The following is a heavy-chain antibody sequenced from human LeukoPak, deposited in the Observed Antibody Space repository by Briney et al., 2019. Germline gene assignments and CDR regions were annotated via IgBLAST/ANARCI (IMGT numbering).Heavy chain of an antibody. D-gene: IGHD6-19*01. Sequence: GGSLRLSCAASGFTFSSYAMSWVRQAPVKGLEWVSGIGASGDSTYYADSAKGRFTISRDNSKNTLYLQMNSLRAEDTAVYYCAKMPVSYSSGWSTFDYWGQGNLVSVSS. J-gene: IGHJ4*02. CDR3: AKMPVSYSSGWSTFDY. CDR1: GFTFSSYA. V-gene: IGHV3-23*01. CDR2: IGASGDST.